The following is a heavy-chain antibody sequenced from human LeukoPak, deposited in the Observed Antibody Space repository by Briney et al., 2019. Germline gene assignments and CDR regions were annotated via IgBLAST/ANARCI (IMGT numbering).Heavy chain of an antibody. CDR2: INPNSGDT. J-gene: IGHJ5*02. CDR1: GYTFTDYY. CDR3: ARDYFTTLVGSSGYYYPQWFDP. V-gene: IGHV1-2*02. D-gene: IGHD3-22*01. Sequence: ASVKVSCKASGYTFTDYYVHWVRQAPGQGLEWMGWINPNSGDTNYAQKFQGRVTMTRDTSISTAYMELSSLRSGDAAVFYCARDYFTTLVGSSGYYYPQWFDPWGQGTLVTVSS.